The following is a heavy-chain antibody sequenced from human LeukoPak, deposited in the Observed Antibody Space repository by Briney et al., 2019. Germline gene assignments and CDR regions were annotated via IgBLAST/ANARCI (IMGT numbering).Heavy chain of an antibody. Sequence: GASVKVSCKASGYTFTSYYMHWVRQAPGQGLEWMGIINPSGGSASYAQKFQGRVTMTRDTSTSTVYMELSSLRSEDTAVYYCARVSHREVVGATTLHAFDYWGQGTLVTVSS. CDR2: INPSGGSA. D-gene: IGHD1-26*01. J-gene: IGHJ4*02. CDR3: ARVSHREVVGATTLHAFDY. V-gene: IGHV1-46*01. CDR1: GYTFTSYY.